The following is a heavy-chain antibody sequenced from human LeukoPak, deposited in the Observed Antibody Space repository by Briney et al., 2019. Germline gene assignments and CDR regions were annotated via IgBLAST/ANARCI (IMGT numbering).Heavy chain of an antibody. J-gene: IGHJ4*02. CDR3: VRAVSVSSYYFDC. CDR2: ISGGSSYT. D-gene: IGHD5/OR15-5a*01. CDR1: GFTFSDYY. Sequence: GGSLRLSCAASGFTFSDYYMSWIRQAPGKGLEWISYISGGSSYTNYVDSVKGRFTISRDNAKNSLYLQMNSLRAEDTAVYYCVRAVSVSSYYFDCWGQGTLVTVSS. V-gene: IGHV3-11*05.